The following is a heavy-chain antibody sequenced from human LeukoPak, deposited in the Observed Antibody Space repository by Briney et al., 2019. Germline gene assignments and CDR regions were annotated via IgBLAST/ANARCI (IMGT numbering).Heavy chain of an antibody. CDR1: GFTFSRYW. D-gene: IGHD3-22*01. CDR3: ANYDSSEGNFDY. J-gene: IGHJ4*02. CDR2: INGDGSSI. V-gene: IGHV3-74*01. Sequence: QPGRSLRLSCAASGFTFSRYWMHWVRQAPGRGLVWVSRINGDGSSIRYADSVKGRFTNSRDNAKNTLYLQMSSLRAEDTAVYYCANYDSSEGNFDYWGQGTLVTVSS.